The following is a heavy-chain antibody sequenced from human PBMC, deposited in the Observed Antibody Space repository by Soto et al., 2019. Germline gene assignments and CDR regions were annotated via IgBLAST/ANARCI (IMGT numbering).Heavy chain of an antibody. V-gene: IGHV1-3*01. J-gene: IGHJ5*02. D-gene: IGHD2-15*01. CDR2: INAGNGNT. Sequence: EASVKVSCKASGYTFTSYAMHWVRQAPGQRLEWMGWINAGNGNTKYSQKFQGRVTITRDTSASTAYMELSSLRSEDTAVYYCARDWVYCSGGSCYFMSWFDPWGQGTLVTVSS. CDR3: ARDWVYCSGGSCYFMSWFDP. CDR1: GYTFTSYA.